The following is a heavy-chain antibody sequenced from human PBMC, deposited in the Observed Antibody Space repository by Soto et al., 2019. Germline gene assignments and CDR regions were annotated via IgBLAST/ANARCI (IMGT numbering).Heavy chain of an antibody. J-gene: IGHJ4*01. Sequence: GGSLSLSCAVSVLTFSTAWINWVRQAPGKGLEWVGRIKSKSHGGTTDFAAPVKGRFAISRDDSKSIANMEMNSLKIEDTAVYYCSTDSYTDLTVVRLDNWGDGILVTVSS. CDR2: IKSKSHGGTT. CDR1: VLTFSTAW. V-gene: IGHV3-15*07. CDR3: STDSYTDLTVVRLDN. D-gene: IGHD3-22*01.